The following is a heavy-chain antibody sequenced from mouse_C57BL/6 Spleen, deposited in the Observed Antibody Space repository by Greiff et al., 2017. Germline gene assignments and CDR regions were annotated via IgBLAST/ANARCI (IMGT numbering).Heavy chain of an antibody. V-gene: IGHV1-69*01. J-gene: IGHJ2*01. CDR3: ARSRITTVVAFDY. CDR2: IDPSDSYT. D-gene: IGHD1-1*01. CDR1: GYTFTSYW. Sequence: QVQLQQPGAELVMPGASVKLSCKASGYTFTSYWMHWVKQRPGQGLEWIGEIDPSDSYTNYNQKFKGKSTLTVDKSSSTAYMQLSSLTSEDSAVYYCARSRITTVVAFDYWGQGTTLPVSS.